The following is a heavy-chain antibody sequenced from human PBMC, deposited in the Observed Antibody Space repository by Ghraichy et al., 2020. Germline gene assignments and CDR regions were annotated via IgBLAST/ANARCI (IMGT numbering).Heavy chain of an antibody. CDR2: ISGSGGST. Sequence: LSLTCAASGFTFSSYAMSWVRQAPGKGLEWVSAISGSGGSTYYADSVKGRFTISRDNSKNTLYLQMNSLRAEDTAVYYCASHRGTMVRSLDYWGQGTLVTVSS. J-gene: IGHJ4*02. CDR1: GFTFSSYA. D-gene: IGHD3-10*01. CDR3: ASHRGTMVRSLDY. V-gene: IGHV3-23*01.